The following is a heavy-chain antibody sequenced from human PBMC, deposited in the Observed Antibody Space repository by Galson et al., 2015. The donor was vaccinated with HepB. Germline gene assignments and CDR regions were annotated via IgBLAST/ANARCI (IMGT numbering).Heavy chain of an antibody. V-gene: IGHV3-7*01. CDR3: ARTGSSGWERIFDY. CDR2: IKQDGSEK. CDR1: GFTFSSYW. Sequence: SLRLSCAASGFTFSSYWMSWVRQAPGKGLEWVANIKQDGSEKYYVDSVKGRFTISRDNAKNSLYLQMNSLRAEDTAVYYCARTGSSGWERIFDYWGQGTLVTVSS. J-gene: IGHJ4*02. D-gene: IGHD6-19*01.